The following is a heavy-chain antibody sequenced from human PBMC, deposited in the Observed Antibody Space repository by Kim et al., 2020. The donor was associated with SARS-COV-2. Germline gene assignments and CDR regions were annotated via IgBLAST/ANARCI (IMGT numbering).Heavy chain of an antibody. CDR3: AARGVPDAICAFDI. CDR2: ISWNSGSI. V-gene: IGHV3-9*01. CDR1: GFTFDDYA. J-gene: IGHJ3*02. Sequence: GGSLRLSCAASGFTFDDYAMHWVRQAPGKGLEWVSGISWNSGSIGYADSVKGQFTISRDNAKNSLYLQMNSLRAEDTALYYCAARGVPDAICAFDIWGQGTMVTVSS. D-gene: IGHD2-2*01.